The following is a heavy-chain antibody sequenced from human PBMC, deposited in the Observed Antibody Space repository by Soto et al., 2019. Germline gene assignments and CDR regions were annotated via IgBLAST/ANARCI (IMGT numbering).Heavy chain of an antibody. CDR1: GYSLTDLS. CDR2: FDPEDGET. V-gene: IGHV1-24*01. Sequence: VASVKVSCKVSGYSLTDLSMHWVRQAPGKGLERMGGFDPEDGETIYAQKFQGRVTMTEDTSTDTAYMELSSLRSEDTAVYYCATGSAAGLYYYYGMDVWGQGTTVTVSS. CDR3: ATGSAAGLYYYYGMDV. J-gene: IGHJ6*02. D-gene: IGHD6-13*01.